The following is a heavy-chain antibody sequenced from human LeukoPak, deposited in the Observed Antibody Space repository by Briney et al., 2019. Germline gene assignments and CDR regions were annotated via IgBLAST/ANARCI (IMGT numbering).Heavy chain of an antibody. CDR2: IYHTGAT. CDR1: GVSFSSGGYP. Sequence: PCPTLSLTCAVLGVSFSSGGYPWSWTRQPPGKGLEWIGYIYHTGATYYNPSRKSPVTISVDKSKNLLSLNLTSVTAADTAVYYCARSSTADFDLWGGGTLVAVSS. CDR3: ARSSTADFDL. D-gene: IGHD2-2*01. V-gene: IGHV4-30-2*01. J-gene: IGHJ2*01.